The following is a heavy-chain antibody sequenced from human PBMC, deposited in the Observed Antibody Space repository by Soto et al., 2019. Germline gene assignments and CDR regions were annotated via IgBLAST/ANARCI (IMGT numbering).Heavy chain of an antibody. J-gene: IGHJ3*02. V-gene: IGHV1-69*06. D-gene: IGHD1-26*01. CDR2: IIPIFGTA. CDR1: GGTFSSYA. CDR3: ATDASRGSYYYGDAFDI. Sequence: GASVKVSCKASGGTFSSYAISWVRQAPGQGLEWMGGIIPIFGTANYAQKFQGRVTMTEDTSTDTAYMELSSLRSEDTAVYYCATDASRGSYYYGDAFDIWGQGTMVTVSS.